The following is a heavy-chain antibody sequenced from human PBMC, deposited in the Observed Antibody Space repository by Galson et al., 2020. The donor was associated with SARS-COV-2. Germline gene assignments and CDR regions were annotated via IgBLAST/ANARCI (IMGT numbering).Heavy chain of an antibody. V-gene: IGHV3-21*01. CDR3: ARTGTPHYYYSYYMGG. CDR1: GFTFSSYT. J-gene: IGHJ6*03. D-gene: IGHD6-13*01. Sequence: GGSLRLSCVGSGFTFSSYTMNWVRQVPGKGLEWVLSITTSSTYINYADPVKGRFTISRDNTKNSLFLQMNSLRAGDTALYFCARTGTPHYYYSYYMGGWGKGTTVTVS. CDR2: ITTSSTYI.